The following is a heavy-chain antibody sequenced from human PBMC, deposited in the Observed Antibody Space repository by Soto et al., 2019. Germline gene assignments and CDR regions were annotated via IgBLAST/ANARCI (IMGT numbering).Heavy chain of an antibody. CDR1: GFTFSSYG. J-gene: IGHJ6*03. CDR2: IWYDGSNK. V-gene: IGHV3-33*01. CDR3: ARARPAASQSYYYYYMDV. D-gene: IGHD2-2*01. Sequence: QVQLVESGGGVVQPGRSLRLSCAASGFTFSSYGMHWVRQAPGKGREWVAVIWYDGSNKYYADSVKGRFTISRDNSKNTLYLQMHSLRAEDTAVSYCARARPAASQSYYYYYMDVWGKGTTVTVSS.